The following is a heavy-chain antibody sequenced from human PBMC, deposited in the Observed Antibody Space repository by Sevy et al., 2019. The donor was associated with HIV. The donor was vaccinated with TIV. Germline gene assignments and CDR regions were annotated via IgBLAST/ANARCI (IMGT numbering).Heavy chain of an antibody. CDR3: ARVFDSEGAFDL. CDR2: IYTTGST. V-gene: IGHV4-4*07. CDR1: GGSVSSYH. D-gene: IGHD2-21*01. J-gene: IGHJ3*01. Sequence: SETLSLTCGVSGGSVSSYHWSWIRQTAAKGLEWIGRIYTTGSTKYNPSLNSRVTISVDTSKNQFSLRLSSVTAADTAVYYCARVFDSEGAFDLWGQGTMVTVSS.